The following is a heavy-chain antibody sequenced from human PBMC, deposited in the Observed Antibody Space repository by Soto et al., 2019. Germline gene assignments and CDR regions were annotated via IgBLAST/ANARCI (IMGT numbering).Heavy chain of an antibody. Sequence: GESLKISCKGSGYSFTSYWIGWVRQMPGKGLEWMGIIYPGDSDTRYSPSFQGQVTISADKSISTAYLQWSSLKASDTAMYYCARLGSTVVTYNAFDIWGQGKMVTVSS. CDR2: IYPGDSDT. J-gene: IGHJ3*02. D-gene: IGHD3-10*01. CDR1: GYSFTSYW. V-gene: IGHV5-51*01. CDR3: ARLGSTVVTYNAFDI.